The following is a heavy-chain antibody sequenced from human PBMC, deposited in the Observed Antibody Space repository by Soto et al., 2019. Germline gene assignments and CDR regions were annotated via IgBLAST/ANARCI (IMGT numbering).Heavy chain of an antibody. V-gene: IGHV4-59*01. CDR2: IYYSGGT. CDR1: GGSISSYY. Sequence: SETLSLTCTVSGGSISSYYWSWIRQPPGKGLEWIGYIYYSGGTNYNPSLKSRVTISVDTSKNQFSLKLSSVTAADTAVYYCARPKATGRPGGMDVWGQGTTVTVSS. D-gene: IGHD5-12*01. CDR3: ARPKATGRPGGMDV. J-gene: IGHJ6*02.